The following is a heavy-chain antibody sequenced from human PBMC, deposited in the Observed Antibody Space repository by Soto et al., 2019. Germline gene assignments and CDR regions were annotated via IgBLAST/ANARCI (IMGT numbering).Heavy chain of an antibody. CDR3: ARTVYLNWELRIFDY. V-gene: IGHV2-26*01. D-gene: IGHD1-26*01. CDR2: IFSNDEK. J-gene: IGHJ4*02. CDR1: GFSLSNARMG. Sequence: SGPTLVNPTETLTLTCTVSGFSLSNARMGVSWIRQPPGKALEWLAHIFSNDEKSYSTSLKSRLTISKDTSKSQVVLTMTNMDPVDTATYYCARTVYLNWELRIFDYWGQGTLVTVSS.